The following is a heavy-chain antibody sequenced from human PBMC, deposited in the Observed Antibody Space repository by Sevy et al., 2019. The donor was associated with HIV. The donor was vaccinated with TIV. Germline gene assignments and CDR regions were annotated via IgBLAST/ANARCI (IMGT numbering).Heavy chain of an antibody. CDR2: ISYDGSNK. CDR1: GFTFSSYA. J-gene: IGHJ4*02. D-gene: IGHD3-10*01. CDR3: ARDQNYYGSGSYYNPFDY. V-gene: IGHV3-30-3*01. Sequence: GGSLRLSCAASGFTFSSYAMHWVRQAPGKGLEWVAVISYDGSNKYYADSVKGRFTISRDNSTNTLYLQMNSLRAEDTAVYYCARDQNYYGSGSYYNPFDYWGQGTLVTVSS.